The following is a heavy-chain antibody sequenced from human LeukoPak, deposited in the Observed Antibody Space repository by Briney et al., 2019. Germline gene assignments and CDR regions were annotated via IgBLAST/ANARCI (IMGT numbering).Heavy chain of an antibody. CDR1: GGSFSGYY. V-gene: IGHV4-34*01. CDR3: ASQGHHGKIVGTTLSYFYMDV. Sequence: SETLSLTCAVYGGSFSGYYWSWIRQPPGKGLEWIGETNHSGSTNYNPSLKGRVTISVDTSKNQFSLKLSSVTAADTAFYYCASQGHHGKIVGTTLSYFYMDVWGKGTTVTVSS. D-gene: IGHD1-26*01. CDR2: TNHSGST. J-gene: IGHJ6*03.